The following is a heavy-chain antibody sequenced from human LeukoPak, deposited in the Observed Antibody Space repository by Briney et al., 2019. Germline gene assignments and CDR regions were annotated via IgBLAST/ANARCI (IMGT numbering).Heavy chain of an antibody. D-gene: IGHD1-26*01. Sequence: ASVKVSCKASGYTFTNYYMHWVRQAPGQGLEWMGIINPSGGITNYAQKFQGRVTMTRDMSTSTVYMDLSSLKSEDTAVYYCARAGSSGDYQAGSFEYWGQGTPVTVSS. CDR2: INPSGGIT. CDR1: GYTFTNYY. J-gene: IGHJ4*02. CDR3: ARAGSSGDYQAGSFEY. V-gene: IGHV1-46*01.